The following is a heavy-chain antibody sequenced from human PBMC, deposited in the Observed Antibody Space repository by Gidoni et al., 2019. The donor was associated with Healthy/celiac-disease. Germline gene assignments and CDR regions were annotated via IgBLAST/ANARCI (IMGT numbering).Heavy chain of an antibody. D-gene: IGHD3-22*01. V-gene: IGHV3-23*01. Sequence: EVQLLESGGGLVQPGGSLRLSCAASGFTFSSYAMRWVRQAPGKGLEWVSAIRGSGGSTYYADSVKGRFTISRDNSKNTLYLQMNSLRAEDTAVYYCAKDPAGWIVAPFDYWGQGTLVTVSS. CDR3: AKDPAGWIVAPFDY. CDR1: GFTFSSYA. CDR2: IRGSGGST. J-gene: IGHJ4*02.